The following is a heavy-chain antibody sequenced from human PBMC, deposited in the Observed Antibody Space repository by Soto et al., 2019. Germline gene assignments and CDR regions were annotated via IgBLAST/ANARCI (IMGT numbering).Heavy chain of an antibody. V-gene: IGHV3-7*05. Sequence: EVQLVESGGGLVQSGGSLRLSCAASGFTFSSYWMSWVRQGPGKGPEWVDNIKKDGSEIYYVDSVKGRFTISRDNAKSSLYLQMTSLRAEDTAVYHCAKSLSAIPGDSWGQGTLVTVSS. CDR2: IKKDGSEI. CDR3: AKSLSAIPGDS. J-gene: IGHJ4*02. CDR1: GFTFSSYW. D-gene: IGHD2-2*01.